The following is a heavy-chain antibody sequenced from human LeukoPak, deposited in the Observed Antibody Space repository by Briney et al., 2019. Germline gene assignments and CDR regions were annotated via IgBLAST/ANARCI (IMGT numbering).Heavy chain of an antibody. V-gene: IGHV3-23*01. J-gene: IGHJ4*02. CDR2: IRTDDIT. D-gene: IGHD3-10*01. CDR3: AKASNYYGSGATDY. Sequence: GGSLRLSCTASGLTFSSTAMSWVRQTPGRGLEWVSAIRTDDITYYADSVNGRFTISRDNSKNTLYLQMNSLRAGDTAVYYCAKASNYYGSGATDYWGQGTLVTVSS. CDR1: GLTFSSTA.